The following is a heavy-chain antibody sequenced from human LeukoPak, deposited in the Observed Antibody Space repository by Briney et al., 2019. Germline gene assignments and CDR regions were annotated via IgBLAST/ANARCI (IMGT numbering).Heavy chain of an antibody. V-gene: IGHV3-21*01. CDR1: GFTFSSYS. J-gene: IGHJ4*02. D-gene: IGHD1-26*01. Sequence: GGSLRLSCAASGFTFSSYSMNWVRQAPGKGLEWVSSISSSSSYIYYADSVKGRFTISRDNAKNSLYLQMNSLRAEDTAVYYCARADLSGSYFHPHFLDYWGQGTLVTVSS. CDR3: ARADLSGSYFHPHFLDY. CDR2: ISSSSSYI.